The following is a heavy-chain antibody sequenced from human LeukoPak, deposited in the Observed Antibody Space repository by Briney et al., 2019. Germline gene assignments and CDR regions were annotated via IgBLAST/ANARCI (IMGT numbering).Heavy chain of an antibody. D-gene: IGHD3-3*01. CDR3: AKDGRYDFWSGFLDS. CDR1: GFTFSSYN. V-gene: IGHV3-30*02. J-gene: IGHJ4*02. Sequence: GGSLRLSCAASGFTFSSYNMHWVRQAPGKGLEWVAFLHHDGSNKYYADSVTGRFTISRDNSKNTLYLQMNSLRPEDTAVYYCAKDGRYDFWSGFLDSWGQGTLVTVSS. CDR2: LHHDGSNK.